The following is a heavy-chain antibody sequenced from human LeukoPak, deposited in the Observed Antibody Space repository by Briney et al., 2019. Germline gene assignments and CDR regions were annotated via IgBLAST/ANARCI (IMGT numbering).Heavy chain of an antibody. CDR3: AKLVGLYYDSSAPIGVDY. J-gene: IGHJ4*02. D-gene: IGHD3-22*01. CDR1: GFTFSICG. V-gene: IGHV3-30*02. CDR2: IRYDGSNK. Sequence: PGGSLRLSCAESGFTFSICGMHWVRQAPGKGLEWVAFIRYDGSNKYYADSVKGRFTISRDNSKNTLYLQMNSLRAEDTAVYYCAKLVGLYYDSSAPIGVDYWGQGTLVTVSS.